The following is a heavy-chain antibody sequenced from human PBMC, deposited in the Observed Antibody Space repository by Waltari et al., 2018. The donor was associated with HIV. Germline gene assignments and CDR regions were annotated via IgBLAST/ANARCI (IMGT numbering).Heavy chain of an antibody. J-gene: IGHJ3*02. D-gene: IGHD3-22*01. CDR3: ARGPYHYDSSDLGRGALDI. CDR2: NRPNSGST. Sequence: QVQLVQSGAEVRKPGASAKVSCKASGSTFAGNQLHRVRQAPRQGLNGMGPNRPNSGSTNYAQKFQGTVTMTTDTSISTAYMELSRLRSDDTAGYYCARGPYHYDSSDLGRGALDIWGQGTMVTVSS. V-gene: IGHV1-2*06. CDR1: GSTFAGNQ.